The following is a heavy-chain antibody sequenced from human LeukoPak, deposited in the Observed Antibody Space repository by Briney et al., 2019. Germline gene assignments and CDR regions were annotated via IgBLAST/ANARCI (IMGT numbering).Heavy chain of an antibody. V-gene: IGHV1-2*02. J-gene: IGHJ6*02. Sequence: GASVKVSCKASGYTFTGYYMHWVRQAPGQGLEWMGWINPNSGGTNYAQKFQGRVTMTRDTSISTAYMELGRLGDDDTAVYYCAKDQTVWGRSDDYGMDGWVQGTTVTDSS. CDR3: AKDQTVWGRSDDYGMDG. CDR2: INPNSGGT. D-gene: IGHD4-17*01. CDR1: GYTFTGYY.